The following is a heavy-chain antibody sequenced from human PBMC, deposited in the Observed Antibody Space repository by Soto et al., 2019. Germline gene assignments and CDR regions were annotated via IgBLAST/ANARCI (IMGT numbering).Heavy chain of an antibody. J-gene: IGHJ4*02. Sequence: QVQLVESGGGVVQPGRSLRLSCAASGFTFSSYGMHWVRQAPGKGLEWVAVISYDGSNKYYADSVKGRFTISRDNSKNTLYLQMNSLRAEDTAVYYCAKDVGGPAAIVYYFDYWGQGTLVTVSS. CDR3: AKDVGGPAAIVYYFDY. D-gene: IGHD2-2*01. CDR2: ISYDGSNK. V-gene: IGHV3-30*18. CDR1: GFTFSSYG.